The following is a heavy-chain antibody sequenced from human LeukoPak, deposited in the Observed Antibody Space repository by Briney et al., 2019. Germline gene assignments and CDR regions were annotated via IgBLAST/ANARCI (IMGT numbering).Heavy chain of an antibody. J-gene: IGHJ6*02. CDR2: ISAYNGNT. CDR3: ASSRASPYYYGMDV. Sequence: GASVKLSCKASGYTFTSYGISWVRQAPGQGLEWMGWISAYNGNTNYAQKLQGRVTMTTDTSTSTAYMQLRSLRSDDTAVYYCASSRASPYYYGMDVWGQGTTVTVSS. D-gene: IGHD5-12*01. CDR1: GYTFTSYG. V-gene: IGHV1-18*01.